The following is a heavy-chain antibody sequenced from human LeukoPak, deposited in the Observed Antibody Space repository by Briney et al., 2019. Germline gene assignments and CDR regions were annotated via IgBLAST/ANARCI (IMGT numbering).Heavy chain of an antibody. D-gene: IGHD3-16*01. CDR1: GGSISGHY. V-gene: IGHV4-59*11. CDR2: IRYSGRP. J-gene: IGHJ6*02. CDR3: ARFGVDYDMDV. Sequence: SETLSLTCTVSGGSISGHYWTWIRQPPGKGLEWIGQIRYSGRPDYNPSLKSRVTISVDTSKNQLSLKVTSVTGADTAVYYCARFGVDYDMDVWGQGTTVTVSS.